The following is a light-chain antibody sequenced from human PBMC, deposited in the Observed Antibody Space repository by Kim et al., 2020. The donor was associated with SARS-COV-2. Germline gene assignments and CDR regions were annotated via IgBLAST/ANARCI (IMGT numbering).Light chain of an antibody. CDR1: KLGNKF. Sequence: SYELTQPPSVSVSPRQTASITCSGDKLGNKFVYWYSQKPGQSPMVVIYYDNKRPSGIPERFSGSNSGNTATLTISGAQAMDEADYYCQAWDSNAWVFGGG. J-gene: IGLJ3*02. CDR2: YDN. V-gene: IGLV3-1*01. CDR3: QAWDSNAWV.